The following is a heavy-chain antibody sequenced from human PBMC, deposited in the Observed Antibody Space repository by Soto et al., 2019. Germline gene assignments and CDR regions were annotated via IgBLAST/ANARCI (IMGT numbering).Heavy chain of an antibody. J-gene: IGHJ6*02. CDR2: IYNFGST. V-gene: IGHV4-59*01. D-gene: IGHD1-7*01. Sequence: QVQLQESGTGLVKPSETLSLTCTVSGGSMRRYYWSWIRQPPGKGLEWLGYIYNFGSTNYNTSLKSRVTISEDTSKNQFSLKLNSVTAADTAVYYCARGSLEEQELRPYYYGMDVWGQGTTVNVSS. CDR3: ARGSLEEQELRPYYYGMDV. CDR1: GGSMRRYY.